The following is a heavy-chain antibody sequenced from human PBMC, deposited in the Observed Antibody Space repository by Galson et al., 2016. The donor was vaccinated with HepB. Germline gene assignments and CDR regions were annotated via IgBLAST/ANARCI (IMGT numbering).Heavy chain of an antibody. CDR2: ITSGGTT. J-gene: IGHJ6*02. D-gene: IGHD5-18*01. CDR3: AKRPYSYGWHYGMDV. V-gene: IGHV3-23*01. CDR1: GFTFSSYA. Sequence: SLRLSCAATGFTFSSYAMSWVRQAPGKGLEWVSSITSGGTTYYAGSVKGRFTISRDNTKNILYLQMKSLRDEDTAVYYCAKRPYSYGWHYGMDVWGQGTTVTVSS.